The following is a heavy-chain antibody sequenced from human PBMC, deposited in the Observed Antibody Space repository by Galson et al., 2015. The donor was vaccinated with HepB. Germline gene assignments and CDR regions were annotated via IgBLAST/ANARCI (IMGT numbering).Heavy chain of an antibody. J-gene: IGHJ3*02. D-gene: IGHD6-19*01. V-gene: IGHV3-23*01. Sequence: SLRLSCAASGFAFSSYAMTWVRQAPGKGLDWVSSISGTGGLTHYADSVRGRFTISRDNSKNTVYLQMNNLRADDTAVYYCAKGSVAGNTSPHAFDIWGQGTMVTVSS. CDR1: GFAFSSYA. CDR2: ISGTGGLT. CDR3: AKGSVAGNTSPHAFDI.